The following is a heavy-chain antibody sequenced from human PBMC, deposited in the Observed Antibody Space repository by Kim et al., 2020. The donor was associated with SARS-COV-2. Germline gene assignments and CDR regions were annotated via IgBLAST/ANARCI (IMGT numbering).Heavy chain of an antibody. CDR2: INHSGST. CDR3: ARGRFYDYVWGRGDYYYYYYGMDV. D-gene: IGHD3-16*01. V-gene: IGHV4-34*01. CDR1: GGSFSGYY. Sequence: SETLSLTCAVYGGSFSGYYWSWIRQPPGKGLEWIGEINHSGSTNYNPSLKSRVTISVDTSKNQFSLKLSSVTAADTAVYYCARGRFYDYVWGRGDYYYYYYGMDVWGQGTTVTVSS. J-gene: IGHJ6*02.